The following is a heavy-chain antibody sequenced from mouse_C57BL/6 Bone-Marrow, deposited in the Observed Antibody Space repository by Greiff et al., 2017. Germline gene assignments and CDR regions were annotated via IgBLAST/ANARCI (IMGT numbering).Heavy chain of an antibody. CDR3: ARGDYGSSLYFDY. D-gene: IGHD1-1*01. Sequence: VQLQQPGAELVKPGASVKLSCKASGYTFTSYWMHWVKQRPGQGLEWIGMIHPNSGSTNYNEKFKSKATLTVDKSSSTAYMQLSSLTSEDSAVYYCARGDYGSSLYFDYWGQGTTLTVSS. V-gene: IGHV1-64*01. CDR1: GYTFTSYW. J-gene: IGHJ2*01. CDR2: IHPNSGST.